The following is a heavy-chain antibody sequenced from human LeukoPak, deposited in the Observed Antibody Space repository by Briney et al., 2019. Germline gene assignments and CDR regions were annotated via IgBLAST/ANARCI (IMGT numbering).Heavy chain of an antibody. D-gene: IGHD3-10*01. CDR2: IHPGDSDI. Sequence: GESLKISRQGSGYSFNNYWIGWMRQMPGNGLEWMGIIHPGDSDIRYSPSFQGLVTISADMSISTAYLQWSGLKASDTAKYYRARQGGSGTFGAFNVWGQGTMDTVSS. CDR3: ARQGGSGTFGAFNV. CDR1: GYSFNNYW. J-gene: IGHJ3*01. V-gene: IGHV5-51*01.